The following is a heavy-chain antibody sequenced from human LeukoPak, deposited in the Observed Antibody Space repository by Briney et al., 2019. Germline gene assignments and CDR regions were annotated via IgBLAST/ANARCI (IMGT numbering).Heavy chain of an antibody. D-gene: IGHD3-22*01. Sequence: ASVKVSCKASGHTFTAYYMHWVRQAPGQGLEWMGWINPNSGDTNYAQKFQGRVTMTRDTSINTAYMELSGLTSDDTAVYYCARDAAQQATVVITNEPRGTPGAADYWGQGTLVTVSS. CDR1: GHTFTAYY. V-gene: IGHV1-2*02. CDR3: ARDAAQQATVVITNEPRGTPGAADY. CDR2: INPNSGDT. J-gene: IGHJ4*02.